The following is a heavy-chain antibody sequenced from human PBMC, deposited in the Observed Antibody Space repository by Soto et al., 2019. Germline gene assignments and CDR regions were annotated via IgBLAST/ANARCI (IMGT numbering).Heavy chain of an antibody. J-gene: IGHJ4*02. CDR3: ARERAGLGGEDDY. CDR1: GYTFTKYG. Sequence: QVQLVQSGAEVKNPGASVKVSCKTSGYTFTKYGVGWVRQAPGQGLEWMGWIRGSSGNANYAEKVQGRITLTTDTSTSTSYRELRSLRSDDKAVYYCARERAGLGGEDDYSGQGTLVTVSS. V-gene: IGHV1-18*01. CDR2: IRGSSGNA. D-gene: IGHD3-16*01.